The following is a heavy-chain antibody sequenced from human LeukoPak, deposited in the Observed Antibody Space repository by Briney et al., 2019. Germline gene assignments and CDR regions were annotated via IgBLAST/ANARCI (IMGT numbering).Heavy chain of an antibody. CDR2: ISSSMISI. J-gene: IGHJ2*01. CDR1: GFTFRRYD. Sequence: GGSLRLSCASSGFTFRRYDMNWVRQAPGKGLEWVSFISSSMISIHYADSVQGRFTISRDNAKNSLYLQMNSLRAEDTALYYCAKGTSWELQHWYFDLWGRGTLVTVSS. CDR3: AKGTSWELQHWYFDL. D-gene: IGHD1-26*01. V-gene: IGHV3-21*04.